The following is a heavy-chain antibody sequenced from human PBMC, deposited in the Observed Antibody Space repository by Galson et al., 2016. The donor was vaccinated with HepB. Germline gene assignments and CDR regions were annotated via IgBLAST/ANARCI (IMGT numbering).Heavy chain of an antibody. CDR3: VKMGHCPAYGVCFNNYFHW. D-gene: IGHD2-8*01. CDR1: GFTFMSYR. Sequence: SLRLSCAASGFTFMSYRMCWLRQAPGKGLEWLSEIDGADGGDGITHYTHPVKWRVAISRDDSKNALYLQMNSLRADDTAVYYCVKMGHCPAYGVCFNNYFHWWGHGTLVTVS. J-gene: IGHJ4*01. V-gene: IGHV3-23*01. CDR2: IDGADGGDGIT.